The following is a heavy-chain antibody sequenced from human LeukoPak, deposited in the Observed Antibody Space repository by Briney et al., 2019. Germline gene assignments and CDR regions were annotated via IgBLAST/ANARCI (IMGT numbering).Heavy chain of an antibody. D-gene: IGHD3-10*01. CDR3: ARVAGSGSNAPNDC. Sequence: GASVKVSCKASGYQFISYAIHWVRQAPGQRLEWMGWINVGNGYTEYSQKFQGRVTITRDTSATATYMELSSLRSEDTAVYYCARVAGSGSNAPNDCWGQGTLVTVSS. CDR2: INVGNGYT. CDR1: GYQFISYA. V-gene: IGHV1-3*01. J-gene: IGHJ4*02.